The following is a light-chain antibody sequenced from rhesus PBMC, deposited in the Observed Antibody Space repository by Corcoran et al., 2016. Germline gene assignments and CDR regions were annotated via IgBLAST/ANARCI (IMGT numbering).Light chain of an antibody. Sequence: DIQMTQSPSSLSASVGDRVTVTCRASQGINKELSWYQQKPGKAPTLLIYAASILQTGVSSRFSGSGSGTDYTLPISGLQPDDVATYSCLQDYTTPWTFGQGTKVDIK. J-gene: IGKJ1*01. CDR2: AAS. V-gene: IGKV1-94*01. CDR1: QGINKE. CDR3: LQDYTTPWT.